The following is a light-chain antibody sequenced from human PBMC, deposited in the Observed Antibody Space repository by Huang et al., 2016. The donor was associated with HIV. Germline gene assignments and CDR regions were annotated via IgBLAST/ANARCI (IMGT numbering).Light chain of an antibody. CDR2: AS. CDR1: QSVGNS. V-gene: IGKV1-39*01. CDR3: QQSYISPWT. J-gene: IGKJ1*01. Sequence: DIQMTQSPSSLSASVGDRVTITCRRSQSVGNSLNWCQQKPGKAPELLIYASSLQAWVSSRFSGSGSGTDVTLIISSLQPEDFATYYCQQSYISPWTFGQGTKVDLK.